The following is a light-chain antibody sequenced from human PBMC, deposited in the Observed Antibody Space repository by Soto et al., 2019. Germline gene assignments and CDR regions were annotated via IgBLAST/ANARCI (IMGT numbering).Light chain of an antibody. CDR2: GAS. Sequence: EIVMTQSPATLSVSTGERATLSCRASQSVSSSLAWYQQKPGQAPRLLIYGASTRATGIPARFSGSGSGTEFAFTISSLQSEFFAVYYSQEENNFPRPLGQG. V-gene: IGKV3-15*01. J-gene: IGKJ1*01. CDR1: QSVSSS. CDR3: QEENNFPRP.